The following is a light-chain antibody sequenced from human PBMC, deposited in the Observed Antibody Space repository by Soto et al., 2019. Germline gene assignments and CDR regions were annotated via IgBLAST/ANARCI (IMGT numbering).Light chain of an antibody. CDR2: QAS. Sequence: DIQMTQSPFTLFASVGDRGTITCLASQSISSWLAWYQQKPGKAPKLLIYQASSLESGVPSRFSGSGSGTEFTLTISSLQPDDFATYYCQQYNSYSRTFGQGSKVDI. CDR3: QQYNSYSRT. CDR1: QSISSW. J-gene: IGKJ1*01. V-gene: IGKV1-5*03.